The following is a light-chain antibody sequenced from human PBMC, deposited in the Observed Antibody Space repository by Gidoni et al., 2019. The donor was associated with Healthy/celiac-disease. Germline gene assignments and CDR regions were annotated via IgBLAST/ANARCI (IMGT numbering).Light chain of an antibody. CDR1: QSVSSSY. Sequence: CRASQSVSSSYLAWYQQKPGQAPRLLIYGASSRATGIPDRFSGSGSGTDFTLTISRLEPEDFAVYYCQQYGSSLCSFGQGTKLEIK. J-gene: IGKJ2*04. CDR2: GAS. V-gene: IGKV3-20*01. CDR3: QQYGSSLCS.